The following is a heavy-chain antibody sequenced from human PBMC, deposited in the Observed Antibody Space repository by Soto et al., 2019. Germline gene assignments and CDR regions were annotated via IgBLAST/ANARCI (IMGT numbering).Heavy chain of an antibody. J-gene: IGHJ6*02. CDR1: GDSVSSNSAA. CDR3: ARDLKRSSGWYVGYYYYGMDV. V-gene: IGHV6-1*01. Sequence: SQTLSLTCAISGDSVSSNSAAWNWIRQSPSRGLEWLGRTYYRSKWYNDYAVSVKSRITINPDTSKNQISLQLNSVTPEDTAVYYCARDLKRSSGWYVGYYYYGMDVWGQGTTVTVSS. CDR2: TYYRSKWYN. D-gene: IGHD6-19*01.